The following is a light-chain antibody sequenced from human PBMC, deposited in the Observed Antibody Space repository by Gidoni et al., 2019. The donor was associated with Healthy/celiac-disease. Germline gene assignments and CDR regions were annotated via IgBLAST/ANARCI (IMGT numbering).Light chain of an antibody. CDR2: AAS. CDR3: QQSYSTPLL. V-gene: IGKV1-39*01. Sequence: DIQMTQSPSSLSASVGDRVTITCRASQSISSYLNWYQQKPGKAPKLLIYAASSLQSGVPSRFSGSGSGTDFTLTISSLQPEDFATYYCQQSYSTPLLFXPXTKVXIK. CDR1: QSISSY. J-gene: IGKJ3*01.